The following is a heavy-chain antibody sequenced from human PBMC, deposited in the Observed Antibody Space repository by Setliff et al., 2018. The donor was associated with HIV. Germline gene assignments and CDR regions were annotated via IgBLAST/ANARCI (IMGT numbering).Heavy chain of an antibody. D-gene: IGHD6-19*01. J-gene: IGHJ4*02. CDR2: IHSSGTT. CDR3: ARGRRSSGWYVYH. V-gene: IGHV4-39*07. Sequence: SETLSLTCVVSGDSISRSRYYWGWIRQPPGKGLEWIGYIHSSGTTHYNPSLSSRVTISFDASKKYFSLKLTSVTAADTAVYYCARGRRSSGWYVYHWGQGTQVTVSS. CDR1: GDSISRSRYY.